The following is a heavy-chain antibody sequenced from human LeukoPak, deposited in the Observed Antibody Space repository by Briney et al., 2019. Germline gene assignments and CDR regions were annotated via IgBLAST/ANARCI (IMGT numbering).Heavy chain of an antibody. CDR3: AAYSSGWSTKDY. Sequence: PGGSLRLSCAASGFTFSSYWMSWVRQAPGKGLEWVANIKQDGSEKYYVGSVKGRFTISRDNAKNSLYLQMNSLRAEDTAVYYCAAYSSGWSTKDYWGQGTLVTVSS. D-gene: IGHD6-19*01. V-gene: IGHV3-7*03. J-gene: IGHJ4*02. CDR1: GFTFSSYW. CDR2: IKQDGSEK.